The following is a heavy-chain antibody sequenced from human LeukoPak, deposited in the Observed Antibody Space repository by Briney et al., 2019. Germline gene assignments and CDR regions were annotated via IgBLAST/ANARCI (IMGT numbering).Heavy chain of an antibody. CDR1: GYTFTTYD. Sequence: ASVKVSCKASGYTFTTYDITWVRQAPGQGLEWMGWMNPNSGDTAYAQKFQGRVAMTRDTSISTAYTELSSLRSEDTAVYYCARGLGDYYDTSDYYYAVPAHWGQGTLVTVSS. J-gene: IGHJ4*02. CDR3: ARGLGDYYDTSDYYYAVPAH. CDR2: MNPNSGDT. D-gene: IGHD3-22*01. V-gene: IGHV1-8*01.